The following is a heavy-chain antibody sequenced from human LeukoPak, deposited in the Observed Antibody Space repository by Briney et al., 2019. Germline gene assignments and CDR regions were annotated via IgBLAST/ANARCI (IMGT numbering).Heavy chain of an antibody. J-gene: IGHJ4*02. Sequence: GGSLRLSCAASGFTFSNYWMTWVRQAPGKGLEWVANIKQDGSDKYYVDSVKGRFTISRANAKNSLYLQMNSLRAEDTAVYYCARGYYFDRSGYFPPYYFDYWAQGTLVTVSS. CDR1: GFTFSNYW. CDR2: IKQDGSDK. D-gene: IGHD3-22*01. CDR3: ARGYYFDRSGYFPPYYFDY. V-gene: IGHV3-7*01.